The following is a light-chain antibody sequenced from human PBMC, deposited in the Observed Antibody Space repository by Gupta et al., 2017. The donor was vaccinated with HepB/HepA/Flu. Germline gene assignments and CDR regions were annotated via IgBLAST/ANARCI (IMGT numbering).Light chain of an antibody. Sequence: QSALTQSASVAWSPGQSITIPCTGTRSDVGSYNLVSWYQQHPGKAPKLLIYEVNKWASGVSDRFSGSKSGNTASLTISGLQAEDEADYYCCSYASTTVVFGGGTKLTVL. V-gene: IGLV2-23*02. CDR3: CSYASTTVV. CDR1: RSDVGSYNL. J-gene: IGLJ2*01. CDR2: EVN.